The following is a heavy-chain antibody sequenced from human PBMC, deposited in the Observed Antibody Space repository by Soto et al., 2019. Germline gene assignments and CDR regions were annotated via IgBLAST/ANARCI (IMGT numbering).Heavy chain of an antibody. Sequence: GESLKISCQASGYSFTTNWIAWVRQLPGKGLEYMGIIYPGDSNTKYSPSFEGQVTISVDKSVTTAYLQWSSLKASDTAMYYCAAPSRQYQLLSFDYWGQGTLVTVSS. CDR2: IYPGDSNT. D-gene: IGHD2-2*01. J-gene: IGHJ4*02. V-gene: IGHV5-51*01. CDR1: GYSFTTNW. CDR3: AAPSRQYQLLSFDY.